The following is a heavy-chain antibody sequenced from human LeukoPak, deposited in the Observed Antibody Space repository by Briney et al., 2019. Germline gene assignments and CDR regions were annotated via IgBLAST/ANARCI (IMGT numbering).Heavy chain of an antibody. J-gene: IGHJ4*02. D-gene: IGHD6-13*01. V-gene: IGHV3-74*01. CDR2: INTDGDSA. CDR3: ARGTATTAGIDY. CDR1: GFTFSSYW. Sequence: GGSLRLSCAASGFTFSSYWMHWVRQAPGKGLVWVSHINTDGDSATYEDSAKGRFTISRDNAKNTLYLQMNSLRVEDTAVYYCARGTATTAGIDYWGQGTLVTVSS.